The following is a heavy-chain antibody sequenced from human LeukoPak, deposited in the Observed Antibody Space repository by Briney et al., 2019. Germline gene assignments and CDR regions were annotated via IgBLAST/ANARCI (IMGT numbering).Heavy chain of an antibody. D-gene: IGHD2-2*01. J-gene: IGHJ6*02. CDR2: ISYDGSYK. CDR3: ARDSSYASAMDV. CDR1: GFTFSSYG. V-gene: IGHV3-30*03. Sequence: GGSLRLSCAASGFTFSSYGMHWVRQAPGKGLEWVAVISYDGSYKYYADSVKGRFTIPRDNSKNTLYLQMNSLRAEDTAVYYCARDSSYASAMDVWGQGTTVTVSS.